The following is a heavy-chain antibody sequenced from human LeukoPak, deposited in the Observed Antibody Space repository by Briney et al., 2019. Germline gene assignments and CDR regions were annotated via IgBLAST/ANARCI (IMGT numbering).Heavy chain of an antibody. CDR2: ISWNSGSI. J-gene: IGHJ4*02. V-gene: IGHV3-9*01. CDR3: AKDSRSSSSRGAFDY. D-gene: IGHD6-13*01. Sequence: GRSLRLSCAASGFTFDDYAMHWVRQAPGKGLEWVSGISWNSGSIGYADSVKGRFTISRDNAKNSLYLQMNSLRAEDTALYYCAKDSRSSSSRGAFDYWGQGTLVTVSS. CDR1: GFTFDDYA.